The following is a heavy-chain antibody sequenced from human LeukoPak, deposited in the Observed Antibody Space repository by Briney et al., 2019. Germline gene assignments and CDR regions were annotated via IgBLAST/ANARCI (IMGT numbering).Heavy chain of an antibody. CDR3: ASQQSFHYYYMDV. V-gene: IGHV3-74*01. Sequence: GGSLRLSCAASGFTFNTYWMHWVRQAPGKGLVWVSSINADGSSTSYADSMKGRFTISRDNAKNTLYLQMNSLRVEDTAVYYCASQQSFHYYYMDVWGKGTTVTVSS. J-gene: IGHJ6*03. CDR1: GFTFNTYW. D-gene: IGHD2/OR15-2a*01. CDR2: INADGSST.